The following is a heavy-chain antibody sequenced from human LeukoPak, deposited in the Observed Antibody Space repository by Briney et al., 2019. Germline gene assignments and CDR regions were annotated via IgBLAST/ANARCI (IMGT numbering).Heavy chain of an antibody. V-gene: IGHV3-30*02. CDR2: IRYDGTDK. Sequence: PGGSLRLSCAASGFTFSSYGMHWVRQAPGKGLEWVAFIRYDGTDKYYADSVKGRFTISRDNSKNTLYLQMNSLRAEDTAVYYCAKVSGGNSRFDAFDIWGQGTLVTVSS. J-gene: IGHJ3*02. CDR3: AKVSGGNSRFDAFDI. D-gene: IGHD1-26*01. CDR1: GFTFSSYG.